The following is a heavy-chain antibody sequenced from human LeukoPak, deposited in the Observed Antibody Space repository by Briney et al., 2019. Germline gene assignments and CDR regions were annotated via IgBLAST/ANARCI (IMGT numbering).Heavy chain of an antibody. CDR2: INWNGGST. V-gene: IGHV3-20*04. CDR1: GFTFDDYG. CDR3: ARALRITMVRVQTGGFDY. D-gene: IGHD3-10*01. J-gene: IGHJ4*02. Sequence: GGSLRLSCAASGFTFDDYGMSWVRHAPGKGLEWVSGINWNGGSTGYADSVKGRFTISRDNAKNSLYLQMNSLRAEDTALYYCARALRITMVRVQTGGFDYWGQGTLVTVSS.